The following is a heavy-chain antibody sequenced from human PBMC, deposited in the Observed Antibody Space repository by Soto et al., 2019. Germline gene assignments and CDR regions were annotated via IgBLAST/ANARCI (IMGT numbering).Heavy chain of an antibody. CDR1: GFTFSSYA. V-gene: IGHV3-30-3*01. CDR3: ARGDTAMGPLDY. CDR2: ISYDGSNK. J-gene: IGHJ4*02. D-gene: IGHD5-18*01. Sequence: GGSLRLSCAASGFTFSSYAMHWVRQAPGKGLEWVAVISYDGSNKYYADSVKGRFTISRDNSKNTLYLQMNSLRAEDTAVYYCARGDTAMGPLDYWGQGTLVTVSS.